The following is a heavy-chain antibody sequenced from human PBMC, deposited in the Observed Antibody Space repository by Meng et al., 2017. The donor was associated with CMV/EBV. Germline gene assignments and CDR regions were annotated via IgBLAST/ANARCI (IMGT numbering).Heavy chain of an antibody. CDR3: TRQGYNWNPGQYYYGMDD. CDR1: GFTFSGSA. D-gene: IGHD1-20*01. CDR2: IRSNANSYAT. V-gene: IGHV3-73*01. J-gene: IGHJ6*02. Sequence: GESLKISCAASGFTFSGSAMHWVRQASGKGLEWVGRIRSNANSYATAYAASVKGRFTISRDDSKNTAYLQMNSLKTEDTTMYYCTRQGYNWNPGQYYYGMDDWGQGTTVTVSS.